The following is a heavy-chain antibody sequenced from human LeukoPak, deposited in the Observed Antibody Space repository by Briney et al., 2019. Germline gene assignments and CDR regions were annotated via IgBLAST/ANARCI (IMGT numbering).Heavy chain of an antibody. CDR1: GFTFSSYA. J-gene: IGHJ6*02. CDR2: ISGSGGST. D-gene: IGHD3-22*01. CDR3: ARVVVGSVYKYGMDV. V-gene: IGHV3-23*01. Sequence: GGSLRLSCAASGFTFSSYAMSWVRQAPGKGLEWVSAISGSGGSTYYADSVKGRFTISRDNSKSTLYLHMNSLTAEDTAVYYCARVVVGSVYKYGMDVWGQGTTVTVSS.